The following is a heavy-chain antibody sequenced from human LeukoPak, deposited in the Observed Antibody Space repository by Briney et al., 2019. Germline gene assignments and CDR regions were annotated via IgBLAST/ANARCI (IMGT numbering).Heavy chain of an antibody. CDR3: ASSFNDYGVPGAFDY. CDR2: IYYSGST. V-gene: IGHV4-39*07. D-gene: IGHD4-17*01. J-gene: IGHJ4*02. CDR1: GGSISSSSYY. Sequence: SETLSLTCTVSGGSISSSSYYWGWIRQPPGKGLEWIGSIYYSGSTYYNPSLKSRVTISVDTSKNQFSLKLSSVTAADTAVYYCASSFNDYGVPGAFDYWGQGTLVTVSS.